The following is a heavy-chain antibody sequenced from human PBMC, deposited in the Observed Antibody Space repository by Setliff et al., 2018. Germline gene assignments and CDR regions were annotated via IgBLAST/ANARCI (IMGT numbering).Heavy chain of an antibody. J-gene: IGHJ4*02. CDR1: GTSISTGPYY. Sequence: SETLSLTCTVSGTSISTGPYYWTWIRQSAERGLEWIGQIFSRGSMNYRPSLSSRVTISADSSKNQFSLHLVSVTASDTAVYYCARGDSSGNNYPVLDYWGQGILVTVSS. D-gene: IGHD1-26*01. CDR2: IFSRGSM. CDR3: ARGDSSGNNYPVLDY. V-gene: IGHV4-61*09.